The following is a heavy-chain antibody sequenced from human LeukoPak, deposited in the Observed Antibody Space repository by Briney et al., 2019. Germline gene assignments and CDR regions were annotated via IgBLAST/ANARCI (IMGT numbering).Heavy chain of an antibody. CDR3: ARDDYDSSGRVVY. J-gene: IGHJ4*02. Sequence: VASEKVSCKASVYTLPRYYMHWVRQAPGQGLEWMGIINPSGGSTSYAQKFQGRVTMTRDTSTSTVYMELSSLRSEDTAVYYCARDDYDSSGRVVYWGQGTLVTVSS. V-gene: IGHV1-46*01. CDR1: VYTLPRYY. CDR2: INPSGGST. D-gene: IGHD3-22*01.